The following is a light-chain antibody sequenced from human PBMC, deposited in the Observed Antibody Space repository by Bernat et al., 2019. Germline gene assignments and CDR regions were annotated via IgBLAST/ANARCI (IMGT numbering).Light chain of an antibody. J-gene: IGLJ1*01. CDR1: ALPKKY. Sequence: SYELTQPPSVSVSLGQMARITCPGEALPKKYAYWYQQKPGQFPVLVIYKDSERPPGIPERFSGSSSGTIVTLTISGVQAEDEADYYCLSADSSGTYVFGTGTKVTVL. CDR3: LSADSSGTYV. CDR2: KDS. V-gene: IGLV3-16*01.